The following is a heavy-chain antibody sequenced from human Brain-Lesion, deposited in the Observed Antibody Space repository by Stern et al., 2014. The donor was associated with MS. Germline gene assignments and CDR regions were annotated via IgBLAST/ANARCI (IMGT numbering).Heavy chain of an antibody. D-gene: IGHD3-10*01. J-gene: IGHJ5*01. CDR1: GFTFSNYW. CDR2: VNNDGRRT. V-gene: IGHV3-74*02. Sequence: EVQLEGSGGGLVQPGGSLRLSCAASGFTFSNYWMHWVRQAPGKGLVWVSRVNNDGRRTSYADSVKGRFTMSRDNAKNTLYLQMNSLRVEDTAIYYCARGERWFDSWGQGTLVPVSS. CDR3: ARGERWFDS.